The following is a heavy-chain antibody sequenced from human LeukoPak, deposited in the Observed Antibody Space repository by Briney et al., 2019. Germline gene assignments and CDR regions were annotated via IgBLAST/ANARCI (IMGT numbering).Heavy chain of an antibody. CDR2: INHSGST. CDR1: GGSFSGYY. V-gene: IGHV4-34*01. CDR3: ARHVIGRGIAARPASRYYCYMDV. J-gene: IGHJ6*03. Sequence: SETLSLTCAVYGGSFSGYYWSWIRQPPGEGLEWIGEINHSGSTNYNPSLKSRVTISVDTSKNQSSLKLSSVTAADTAVYYCARHVIGRGIAARPASRYYCYMDVWGKGTTVTVSS. D-gene: IGHD6-6*01.